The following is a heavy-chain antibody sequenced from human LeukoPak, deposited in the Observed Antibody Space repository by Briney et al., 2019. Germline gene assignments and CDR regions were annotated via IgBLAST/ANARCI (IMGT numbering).Heavy chain of an antibody. CDR1: GGSISSYY. CDR2: IYYSGST. Sequence: SETLSLTCTVSGGSISSYYWSWIRQPPGKGLEWIGYIYYSGSTNYNPSLKSRVTISVDTSKNQFSLKLTSVTAADTAVYYCARRSAVTTNRYFDVWGRGTLVTVSS. V-gene: IGHV4-59*08. J-gene: IGHJ2*01. D-gene: IGHD4-17*01. CDR3: ARRSAVTTNRYFDV.